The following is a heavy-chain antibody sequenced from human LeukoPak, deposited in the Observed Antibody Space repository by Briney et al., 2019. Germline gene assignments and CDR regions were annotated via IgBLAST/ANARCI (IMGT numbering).Heavy chain of an antibody. CDR2: ISAYNGNT. V-gene: IGHV1-18*01. Sequence: ASVKVSCKASGYTFTSYGISWVRQAPGQGREWMGWISAYNGNTNYAQKLQGRITMTTDTSTSTAYMELRSLRSDDTAVYYCARFSGVLVPDDYWGQGTLVTVSS. CDR1: GYTFTSYG. CDR3: ARFSGVLVPDDY. J-gene: IGHJ4*02. D-gene: IGHD2-8*02.